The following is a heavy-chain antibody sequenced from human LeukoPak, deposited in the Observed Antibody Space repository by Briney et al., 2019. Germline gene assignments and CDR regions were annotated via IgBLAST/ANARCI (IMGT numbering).Heavy chain of an antibody. Sequence: PSETLSLTCAVYGGSFSGYYWSWIRQPPGKGLEWIGEINHSGRTDYNPSLKSRVTISVDTSKNQFSLKLSSVTAADTAVYYCANLQYSGYDSWGQGTLVTVSS. D-gene: IGHD5-12*01. V-gene: IGHV4-34*01. CDR1: GGSFSGYY. CDR2: INHSGRT. J-gene: IGHJ1*01. CDR3: ANLQYSGYDS.